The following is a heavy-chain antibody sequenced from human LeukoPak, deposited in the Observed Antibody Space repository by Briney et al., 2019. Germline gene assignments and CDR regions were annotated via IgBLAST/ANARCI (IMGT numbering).Heavy chain of an antibody. Sequence: SVKVSCKASGGTFSSYAISWVRQAPGQGLEWMGRTIPIFGTANYAQKFQGRVTITTDESTSTASMELSSLRSEDTAVYTCEVRPRGSSLKSYFDSWGKGPWSPSPQ. D-gene: IGHD1-26*01. CDR1: GGTFSSYA. CDR2: TIPIFGTA. CDR3: EVRPRGSSLKSYFDS. V-gene: IGHV1-69*05. J-gene: IGHJ4*03.